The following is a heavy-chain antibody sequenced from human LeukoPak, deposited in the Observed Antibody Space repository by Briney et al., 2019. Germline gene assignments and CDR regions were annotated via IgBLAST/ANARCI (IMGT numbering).Heavy chain of an antibody. CDR3: ASGMSGAFDI. CDR1: GGSLRSYY. CDR2: IYYSGST. V-gene: IGHV4-59*08. J-gene: IGHJ3*02. Sequence: SETLSLTCTVSGGSLRSYYWSWVRQPPGEGLEWIGYIYYSGSTNYNPSLKSRVTISVDTSKNQFSLKLSSVTAADTAVYYCASGMSGAFDIWGQGTMVTVSS.